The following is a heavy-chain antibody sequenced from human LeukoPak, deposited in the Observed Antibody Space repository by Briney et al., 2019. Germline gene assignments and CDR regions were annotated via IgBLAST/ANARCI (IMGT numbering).Heavy chain of an antibody. CDR2: IYLSGST. J-gene: IGHJ6*03. CDR3: ARATYYYDSSGYYPPYYYYYMDV. Sequence: SETLSLTCAVSGYSISSGYYWGWIRQPPGKGLEWIGSIYLSGSTYDNPSLKSRVTISLDTSKNRFSLKLTSVTAADTAVYYCARATYYYDSSGYYPPYYYYYMDVWGKGTTVTVSS. D-gene: IGHD3-22*01. V-gene: IGHV4-38-2*01. CDR1: GYSISSGYY.